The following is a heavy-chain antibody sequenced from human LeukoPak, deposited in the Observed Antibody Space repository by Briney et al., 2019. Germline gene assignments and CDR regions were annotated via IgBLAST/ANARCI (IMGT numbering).Heavy chain of an antibody. CDR1: GFTFSKAW. Sequence: GGSLRLSCAASGFTFSKAWMNWVRQAPGKGLEWVAVISYDGSNKYYADSVKGRFTISRDNSKNTLYLQMNSLRAEDTAVYYCAKRITIFGVVIPLGYWGQGTLVTVSS. J-gene: IGHJ4*02. D-gene: IGHD3-3*01. CDR3: AKRITIFGVVIPLGY. V-gene: IGHV3-30*18. CDR2: ISYDGSNK.